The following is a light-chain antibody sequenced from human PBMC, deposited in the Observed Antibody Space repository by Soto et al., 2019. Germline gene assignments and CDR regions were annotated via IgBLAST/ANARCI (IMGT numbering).Light chain of an antibody. V-gene: IGLV2-14*01. J-gene: IGLJ1*01. CDR3: SSYTSSSTLEGV. CDR2: EVS. CDR1: SSDVGGYNY. Sequence: QSALTQPASVSGSPGQSITISCTGTSSDVGGYNYVSWYQQHPGKAPKLMIYEVSNRPSGVSNRFSGSKSGNTASLTISGLQAEDEAEYYCSSYTSSSTLEGVFGTX.